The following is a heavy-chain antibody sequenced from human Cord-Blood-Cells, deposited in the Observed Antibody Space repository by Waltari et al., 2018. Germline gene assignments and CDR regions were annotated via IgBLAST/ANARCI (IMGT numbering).Heavy chain of an antibody. V-gene: IGHV1-24*01. CDR1: GYTLTELS. CDR3: ATDLGQRRHWYFDL. D-gene: IGHD7-27*01. J-gene: IGHJ2*01. Sequence: QVQLVQSGAEVKKPGASVKVSCKVSGYTLTELSMHWVRQAPGKGLEWRGGFDEEDGEKIYAQKDQGRVTMTEETSTDTASMELSSLRSEDTAVYYCATDLGQRRHWYFDLWGRGTLVTVSS. CDR2: FDEEDGEK.